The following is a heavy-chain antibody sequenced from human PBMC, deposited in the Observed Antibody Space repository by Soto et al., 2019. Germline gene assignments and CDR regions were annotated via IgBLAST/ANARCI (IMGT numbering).Heavy chain of an antibody. CDR3: AKDLANSLLYVWEAKEYYGMDV. Sequence: GGSLRLSCAASGFTFSSYGMHWVRQAPGKGLEWVAVISYDGSNKYYADSVKGRFTISRDNSKNTLYLQMNSLRAEDTAVYYCAKDLANSLLYVWEAKEYYGMDVWGQGTTVTVSS. D-gene: IGHD3-16*01. CDR2: ISYDGSNK. V-gene: IGHV3-30*18. CDR1: GFTFSSYG. J-gene: IGHJ6*02.